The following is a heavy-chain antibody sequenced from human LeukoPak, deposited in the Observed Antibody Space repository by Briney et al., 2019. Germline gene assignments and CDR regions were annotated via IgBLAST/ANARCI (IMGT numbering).Heavy chain of an antibody. CDR3: ARGVAAAGLFDY. V-gene: IGHV1-69*05. CDR2: IIPIFGTA. Sequence: ASVKVSCKAPGGTFSSYAISWVRQAPGQGLEWMGGIIPIFGTANYAQKLQGRVTMTTDTSTSTAYMELRSLRSDDTAVYYCARGVAAAGLFDYWGQGTLVTVSS. J-gene: IGHJ4*02. D-gene: IGHD6-13*01. CDR1: GGTFSSYA.